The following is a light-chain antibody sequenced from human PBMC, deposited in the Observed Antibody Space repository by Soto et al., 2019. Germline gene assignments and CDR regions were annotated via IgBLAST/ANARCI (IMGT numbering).Light chain of an antibody. CDR2: WAS. J-gene: IGKJ4*01. V-gene: IGKV4-1*01. CDR3: QQYYTTPLT. Sequence: DSVMTQSPDSLAVSLGDRATINCKSSQSVLSSSNNKNCLAWYQQKPGQPPKLLIYWASTRESGVPARFSGSGSGTDFTLTISSLQAEDVAVYYCQQYYTTPLTFGGGTKVDIK. CDR1: QSVLSSSNNKNC.